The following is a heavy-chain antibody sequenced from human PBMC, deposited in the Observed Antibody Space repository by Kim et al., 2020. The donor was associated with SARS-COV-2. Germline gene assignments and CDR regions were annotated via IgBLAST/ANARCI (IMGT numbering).Heavy chain of an antibody. Sequence: YNPSLKSRLTISVATSKSQFSLKLTSVTAADTAVYYCGSEYYFGSGSYNYWGQGTLVTVSS. CDR3: GSEYYFGSGSYNY. J-gene: IGHJ4*02. D-gene: IGHD3-10*01. V-gene: IGHV4-34*01.